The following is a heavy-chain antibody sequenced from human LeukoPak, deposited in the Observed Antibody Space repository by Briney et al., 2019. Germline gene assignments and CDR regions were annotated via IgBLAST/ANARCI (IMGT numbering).Heavy chain of an antibody. CDR3: ARMALGYCSSTSCYTVPRKNYYMDV. CDR1: GGTFSSYA. Sequence: GASVKVSCKASGGTFSSYAISWVRQAPGQGLEWMGGIIPIFGTANYAQKFQGRVTITADESTSTAYMELSSLRSEDTAVYYCARMALGYCSSTSCYTVPRKNYYMDVWGKGTTVTVSS. D-gene: IGHD2-2*02. J-gene: IGHJ6*03. V-gene: IGHV1-69*13. CDR2: IIPIFGTA.